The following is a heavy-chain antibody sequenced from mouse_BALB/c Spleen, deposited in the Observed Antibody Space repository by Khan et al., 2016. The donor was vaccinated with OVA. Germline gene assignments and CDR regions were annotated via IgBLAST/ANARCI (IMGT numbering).Heavy chain of an antibody. V-gene: IGHV1S29*02. CDR2: IYLYNGGT. CDR3: ARSRGPGYEYCLDY. Sequence: VQLQQSGPELVKPGASVKISCKASGYPFTDYNMHWVKQSHGKSLEWIGYIYLYNGGTGYNQKFKSKATLTVDNSSRTAYMELRSLTSEDSAVYYGARSRGPGYEYCLDYWGQGTTLTVSS. J-gene: IGHJ2*01. D-gene: IGHD2-2*01. CDR1: GYPFTDYN.